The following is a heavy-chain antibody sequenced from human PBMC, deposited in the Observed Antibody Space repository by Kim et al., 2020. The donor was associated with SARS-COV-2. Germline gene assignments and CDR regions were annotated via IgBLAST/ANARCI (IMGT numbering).Heavy chain of an antibody. D-gene: IGHD3-9*01. CDR3: ARQTLGYDILTGYYHRVCDY. Sequence: SETLSLTCTVSGGSISSSSYYWDWIRQPPGKGLEWIGSIYYSGSTYYNSSLKRRVTISVDTSKNQFSLKLSPVTAADTAVYYCARQTLGYDILTGYYHRVCDYWGQGTLVTVSS. V-gene: IGHV4-39*01. CDR2: IYYSGST. J-gene: IGHJ4*02. CDR1: GGSISSSSYY.